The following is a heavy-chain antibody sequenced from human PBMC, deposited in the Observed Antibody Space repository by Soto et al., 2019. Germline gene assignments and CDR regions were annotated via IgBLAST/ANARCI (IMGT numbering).Heavy chain of an antibody. D-gene: IGHD3-10*01. CDR2: IIPMYGPA. J-gene: IGHJ5*01. Sequence: QVPLVQSGAEVKKPGSSVTVSCKASGGTFSSYAIHWVRQAPGQGLEWMGGIIPMYGPAKYAQRLKGRVTITADESTTTGYMELTSLTSQDTAVYYCARVTSMVRGVIDNWFDPWGQGELVTVSS. CDR1: GGTFSSYA. V-gene: IGHV1-69*01. CDR3: ARVTSMVRGVIDNWFDP.